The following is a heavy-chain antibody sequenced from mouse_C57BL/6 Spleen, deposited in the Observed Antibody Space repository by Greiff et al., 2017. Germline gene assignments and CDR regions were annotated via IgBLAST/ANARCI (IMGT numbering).Heavy chain of an antibody. D-gene: IGHD1-1*01. CDR1: GYTFTGYW. J-gene: IGHJ2*01. CDR3: ARITTVLRGDY. Sequence: VQLQQSGAELMKPGASVKLSCKATGYTFTGYWIEWVKQRPGHGLEWIGELLPGRGSTNYNEKFKGKAKFTADTSSNTAYMQLSSLTTEDSAIYYCARITTVLRGDYWGQGTTLTVSS. V-gene: IGHV1-9*01. CDR2: LLPGRGST.